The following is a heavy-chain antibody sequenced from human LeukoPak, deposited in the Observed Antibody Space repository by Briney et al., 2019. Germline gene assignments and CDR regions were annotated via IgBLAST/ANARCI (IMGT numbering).Heavy chain of an antibody. CDR2: IYYSGTT. D-gene: IGHD3-10*01. V-gene: IGHV4-39*07. CDR3: ARVLRPMASQYYFDY. Sequence: NPSETLSLTCTVSGGSISSSSNYWGWIRQPPGKGLEWIGSIYYSGTTSYNPSLKTRVTISIDTSKNQFSLKLSSVTAADTAVYYCARVLRPMASQYYFDYWGQGTLVTVSS. J-gene: IGHJ4*02. CDR1: GGSISSSSNY.